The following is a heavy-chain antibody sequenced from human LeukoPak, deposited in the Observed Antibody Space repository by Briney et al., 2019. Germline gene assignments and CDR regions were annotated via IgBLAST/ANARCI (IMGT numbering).Heavy chain of an antibody. Sequence: GGSLRLSCAASGFTFRNYGMNWVRQAPGKGLEWVSLMSGSGARTYYADSVKGRFTISRDNSKNTLYLQMNSLRAEDTAVYYCAKDLEYQLLPFDYWGQGTLVTVSS. V-gene: IGHV3-23*01. J-gene: IGHJ4*02. D-gene: IGHD2-2*01. CDR2: MSGSGART. CDR1: GFTFRNYG. CDR3: AKDLEYQLLPFDY.